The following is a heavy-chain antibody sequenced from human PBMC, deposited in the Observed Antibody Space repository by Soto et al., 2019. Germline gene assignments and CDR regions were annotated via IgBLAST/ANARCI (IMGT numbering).Heavy chain of an antibody. CDR1: GGTFSSYA. Sequence: ASVKVSCKASGGTFSSYAISWVRQAPGQGLEWMGWISAYNGNTNYAQKLQGRVAMTTDTSTSTAYMELRSLRSDDTAVYYCAREGGLVVAATLISDAFDIWGQGTMVTVSS. V-gene: IGHV1-18*01. J-gene: IGHJ3*02. CDR3: AREGGLVVAATLISDAFDI. CDR2: ISAYNGNT. D-gene: IGHD2-15*01.